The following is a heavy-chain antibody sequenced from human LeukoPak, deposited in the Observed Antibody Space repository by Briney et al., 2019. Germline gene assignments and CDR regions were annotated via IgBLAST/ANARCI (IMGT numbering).Heavy chain of an antibody. Sequence: PSETLSLTCTVSGGSISSYYWSWLRQPPGKGLEWIGYIFYSGNTYYNPSLKSRVTISVDTSKNQFSLKLSSVTAADTAVYYCTRGGNWAFDYWGQGTLVTVSS. V-gene: IGHV4-59*01. CDR3: TRGGNWAFDY. CDR1: GGSISSYY. D-gene: IGHD4-23*01. CDR2: IFYSGNT. J-gene: IGHJ4*02.